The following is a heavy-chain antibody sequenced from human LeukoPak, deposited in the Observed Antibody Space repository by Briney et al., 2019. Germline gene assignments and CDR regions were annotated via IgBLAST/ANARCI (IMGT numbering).Heavy chain of an antibody. CDR3: ARDFIAVAGVDAFDI. V-gene: IGHV3-48*04. CDR1: GFTFSSYS. D-gene: IGHD6-19*01. Sequence: GGSLRLSCAASGFTFSSYSMNWVRQAPGKGLEWVSYISSSSGTIYYADSVKGRFTISRDNAKNSLYLQMNSLRAEDTAVYYCARDFIAVAGVDAFDIWGQGTMVTVSS. CDR2: ISSSSGTI. J-gene: IGHJ3*02.